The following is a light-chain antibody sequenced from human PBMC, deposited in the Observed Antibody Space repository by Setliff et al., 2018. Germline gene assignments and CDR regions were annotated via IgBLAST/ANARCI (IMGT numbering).Light chain of an antibody. J-gene: IGLJ1*01. V-gene: IGLV2-8*01. CDR3: SSYAGSNNFCV. Sequence: QSALTQPPSASGSPGQSVTISCTGTSSDVGGYKFVSWYQHHPGKAPKLIIYEVNKRPSGVPDRFSGSKSGNTAPLTVSGLQAEDEADYYCSSYAGSNNFCVFGTGTKVTVL. CDR1: SSDVGGYKF. CDR2: EVN.